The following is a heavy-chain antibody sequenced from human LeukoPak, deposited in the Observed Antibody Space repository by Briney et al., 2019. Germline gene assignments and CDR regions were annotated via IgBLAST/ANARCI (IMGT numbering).Heavy chain of an antibody. D-gene: IGHD6-13*01. CDR1: GGSISSGSYY. Sequence: PSETLSLTCNVSGGSISSGSYYWSWIRQPAGKGLEWIGRIYTSGSTNYNPSLKSRVTISVDTSKNQFSLKLSSVTAADTAVYYCARSHSLYSSSWYSLKGYFDYWGQGTLVTVSS. CDR2: IYTSGST. V-gene: IGHV4-61*02. J-gene: IGHJ4*02. CDR3: ARSHSLYSSSWYSLKGYFDY.